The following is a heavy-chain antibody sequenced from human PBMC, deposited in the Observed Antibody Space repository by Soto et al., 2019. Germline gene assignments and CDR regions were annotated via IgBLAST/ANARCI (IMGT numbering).Heavy chain of an antibody. V-gene: IGHV1-69*13. J-gene: IGHJ5*02. CDR3: ARAQLEQLVYSWFDP. CDR2: IIPIFGTA. D-gene: IGHD6-6*01. Sequence: SVKVSCKASGGTFSSYAISWVRQAPGQGLEWMGEIIPIFGTANSAQKFQGRVTITADESTSTAYMELSSLRSEDTAVYYCARAQLEQLVYSWFDPWGQGTLVTVSS. CDR1: GGTFSSYA.